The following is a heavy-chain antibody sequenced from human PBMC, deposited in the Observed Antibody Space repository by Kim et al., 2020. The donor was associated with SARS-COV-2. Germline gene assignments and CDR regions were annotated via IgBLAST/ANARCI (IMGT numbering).Heavy chain of an antibody. CDR2: INHSGST. Sequence: SETLSLTCAVYGGSFSGYYWSWIRQPPGKGLEWIGEINHSGSTNYNPSLKSRVTISVDTSKNQFSLKLSSVTAADTAVYYCASHCIPDSGSYCDVDYWGQGTLVTVSS. CDR3: ASHCIPDSGSYCDVDY. D-gene: IGHD1-26*01. CDR1: GGSFSGYY. V-gene: IGHV4-34*01. J-gene: IGHJ4*02.